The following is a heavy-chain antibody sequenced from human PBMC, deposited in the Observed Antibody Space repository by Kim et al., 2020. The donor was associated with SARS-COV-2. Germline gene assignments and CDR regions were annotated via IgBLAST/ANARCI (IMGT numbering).Heavy chain of an antibody. CDR3: ASSTYYYDSSGLDY. Sequence: APKSQGRVTITADKSTSTAYMELSNLRSEDTAVYYCASSTYYYDSSGLDYWGQGTLVTVSS. V-gene: IGHV1-69*02. D-gene: IGHD3-22*01. J-gene: IGHJ4*02.